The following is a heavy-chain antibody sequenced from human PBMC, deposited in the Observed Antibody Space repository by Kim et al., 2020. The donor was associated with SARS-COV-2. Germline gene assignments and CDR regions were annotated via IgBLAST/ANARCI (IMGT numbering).Heavy chain of an antibody. CDR1: GFTFSDYY. V-gene: IGHV3-11*04. D-gene: IGHD1-20*01. CDR3: CAHSSSWSGLYNWNDEDYFDY. Sequence: GGSLRLSCAASGFTFSDYYMSWIRQAPGKGLEWVSYISSSGSTIYYADSVKGRFTISRDNAKNSLYLQMNSLRAEDTAVYYCCAHSSSWSGLYNWNDEDYFDYWGQGTLVTVSS. J-gene: IGHJ4*02. CDR2: ISSSGSTI.